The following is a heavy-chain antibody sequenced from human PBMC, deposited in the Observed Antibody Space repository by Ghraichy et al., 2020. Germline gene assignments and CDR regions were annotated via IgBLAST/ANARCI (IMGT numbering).Heavy chain of an antibody. CDR1: GYSFRGYF. CDR2: INPNGGAT. Sequence: ASVKVSCKASGYSFRGYFIHWVRQAPGQRLEGMGRINPNGGATDYAQKFQGRVTLTRDSSLRTAYMEFSSLTSDDTAVYYCARTTVTLIRGILTSPDYWGQGTLLIVS. CDR3: ARTTVTLIRGILTSPDY. J-gene: IGHJ4*02. V-gene: IGHV1-2*06. D-gene: IGHD3-10*01.